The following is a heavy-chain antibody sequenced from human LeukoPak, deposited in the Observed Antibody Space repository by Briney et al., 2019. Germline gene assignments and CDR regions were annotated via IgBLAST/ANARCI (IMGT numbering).Heavy chain of an antibody. CDR3: ARGPVRNVDIAMVAYRFDP. V-gene: IGHV1-2*02. D-gene: IGHD5-18*01. Sequence: ASVKVSCTASGYTFTGYYLHWVRQAPGQGLEWMGWINPNSGDVNYAQKFQDRVTMTRDTSITTAYMELSRLRSDDTAVYYCARGPVRNVDIAMVAYRFDPWGQGTLVTVSS. CDR1: GYTFTGYY. J-gene: IGHJ5*02. CDR2: INPNSGDV.